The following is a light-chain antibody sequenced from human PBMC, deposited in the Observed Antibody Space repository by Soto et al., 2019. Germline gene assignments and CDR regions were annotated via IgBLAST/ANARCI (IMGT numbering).Light chain of an antibody. CDR2: EVS. J-gene: IGLJ3*02. Sequence: QSVLTQPACVSGSLGQSITISCTGTSSDIGGYKYVSWYQQHPGKAPKLIIFEVSNRPSGVSDRFSGSNSGNTASLTISGLQAEDEADYYCTSYSRYRVLVFGGGTKVTVL. V-gene: IGLV2-14*01. CDR1: SSDIGGYKY. CDR3: TSYSRYRVLV.